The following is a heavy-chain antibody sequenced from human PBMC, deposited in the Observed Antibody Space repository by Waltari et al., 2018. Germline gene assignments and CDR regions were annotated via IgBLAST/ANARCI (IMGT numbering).Heavy chain of an antibody. V-gene: IGHV3-9*01. Sequence: EVQLVESGGGLVQPGGSLRLSCTASGFILNDYPMHWVRQPPGRVLEGVSGINWNSGSMGYADSVKGRFTISRDNAKNSLYLQMSGLRPEDTAFYYCAKDVSLYQIKPAFDSWGQGVLVTVSS. CDR3: AKDVSLYQIKPAFDS. D-gene: IGHD2-2*01. J-gene: IGHJ4*02. CDR1: GFILNDYP. CDR2: INWNSGSM.